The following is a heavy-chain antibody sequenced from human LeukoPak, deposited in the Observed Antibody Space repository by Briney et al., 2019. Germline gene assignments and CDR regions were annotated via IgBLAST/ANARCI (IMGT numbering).Heavy chain of an antibody. D-gene: IGHD1-26*01. CDR3: ARASSLSQRAFDI. CDR2: INWNGVST. Sequence: GGSLRLSCAASGFTYSSYGMSWVRQGPGKGLEWVSDINWNGVSTRFADSVRGRFTISRDNAKNSLYLQMNSLRAEDTALYYCARASSLSQRAFDIWGQGTMVTVSS. J-gene: IGHJ3*02. V-gene: IGHV3-20*04. CDR1: GFTYSSYG.